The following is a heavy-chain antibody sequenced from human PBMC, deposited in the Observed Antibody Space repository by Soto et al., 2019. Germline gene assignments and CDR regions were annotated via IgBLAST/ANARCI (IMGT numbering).Heavy chain of an antibody. D-gene: IGHD7-27*01. CDR1: GDSVTSHY. V-gene: IGHV4-59*02. CDR2: IYYNGNT. CDR3: TRANWYSEY. J-gene: IGHJ4*02. Sequence: NPSETLSLTCSFSGDSVTSHYLTWIRQPPGKGLEWIGYIYYNGNTNYNPSLKSRVTMSVDTSRNQISLKLSSVTAADTAVYYCTRANWYSEYWGQGTLVTVSS.